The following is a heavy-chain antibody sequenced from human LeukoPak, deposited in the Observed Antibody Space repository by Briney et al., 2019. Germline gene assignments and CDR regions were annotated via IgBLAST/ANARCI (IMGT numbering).Heavy chain of an antibody. Sequence: SETLSLTCTVSGGSIRSYDWSWIRQPPGKGLEWIAYIYHSGNTNYSPSLKSRVAISVDTSKNQFSLNLRSVTAADTAVYYCASWGYDYVWGSYRGGDYWGQGTLVTVSS. CDR3: ASWGYDYVWGSYRGGDY. CDR2: IYHSGNT. D-gene: IGHD3-16*02. CDR1: GGSIRSYD. V-gene: IGHV4-59*08. J-gene: IGHJ4*02.